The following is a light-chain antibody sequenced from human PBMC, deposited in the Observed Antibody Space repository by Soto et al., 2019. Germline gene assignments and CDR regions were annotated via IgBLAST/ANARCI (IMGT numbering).Light chain of an antibody. Sequence: DIQMTQSPSSLSASVGDSATITCRASQDISNYLAWFQQRPGKPPKLLIYAASTLEAGVPTRFSGGRSGTDFTLSISSLQPEDVATFYCQKYDSLPSTFGPGTKVDIK. J-gene: IGKJ3*01. CDR3: QKYDSLPST. CDR1: QDISNY. CDR2: AAS. V-gene: IGKV1-27*01.